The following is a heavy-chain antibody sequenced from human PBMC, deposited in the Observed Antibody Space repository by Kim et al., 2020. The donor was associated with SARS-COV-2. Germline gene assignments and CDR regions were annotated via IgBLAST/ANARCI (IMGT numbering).Heavy chain of an antibody. Sequence: YNPSLESRVTISVEKSNNHYSLRLTSVTAADTAVYYCARERDYDCYMDVWGKGTTVIVSS. CDR3: ARERDYDCYMDV. J-gene: IGHJ6*03. V-gene: IGHV4-4*02.